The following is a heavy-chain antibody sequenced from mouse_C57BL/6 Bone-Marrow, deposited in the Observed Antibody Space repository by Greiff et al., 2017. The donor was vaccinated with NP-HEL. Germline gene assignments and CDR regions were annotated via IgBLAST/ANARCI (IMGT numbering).Heavy chain of an antibody. CDR2: ISSGGDYI. Sequence: EVQGVESGEGLVKPGGSLKLSCAASGFTFSSYAMSWVRQTPEKRLEWVAYISSGGDYIYYADTVKGRFTIARDNARNTLYLQMSSLKSEDTAMYYCTRDPYYFDYWGRGTTLTVSS. CDR1: GFTFSSYA. CDR3: TRDPYYFDY. V-gene: IGHV5-9-1*02. J-gene: IGHJ2*01.